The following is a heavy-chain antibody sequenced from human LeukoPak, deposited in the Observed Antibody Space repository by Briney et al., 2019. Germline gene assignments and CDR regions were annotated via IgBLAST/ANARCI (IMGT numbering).Heavy chain of an antibody. CDR1: GFTFSSYW. CDR3: ARVGITMVRGVKHYGMDV. V-gene: IGHV3-7*01. Sequence: GGSLRLSCAASGFTFSSYWMSWVRQAPGKGLEWVATIKQDGSEKYYVDSVKGRFTISRDNAKNSLYLQMNSLRAEDTAVYYCARVGITMVRGVKHYGMDVWGQGTTVTVSS. D-gene: IGHD3-10*01. J-gene: IGHJ6*02. CDR2: IKQDGSEK.